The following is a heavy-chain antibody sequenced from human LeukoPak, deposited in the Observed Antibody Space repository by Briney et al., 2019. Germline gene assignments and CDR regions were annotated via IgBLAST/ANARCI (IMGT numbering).Heavy chain of an antibody. CDR2: INHSGST. V-gene: IGHV4-34*01. D-gene: IGHD6-19*01. Sequence: SETLSLTCAVYGGSFSGYYWSWIRQPPGKGLEWIGEINHSGSTNYNPSLKSRVTMSVDTSKNQFSLKLSSVTAADTAVYYCARGQQWLVHSGYFQHWGQGTLVTVSS. CDR1: GGSFSGYY. J-gene: IGHJ1*01. CDR3: ARGQQWLVHSGYFQH.